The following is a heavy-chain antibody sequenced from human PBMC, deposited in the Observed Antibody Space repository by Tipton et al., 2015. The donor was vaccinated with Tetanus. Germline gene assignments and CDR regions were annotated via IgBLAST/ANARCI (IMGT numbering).Heavy chain of an antibody. V-gene: IGHV4-59*01. D-gene: IGHD5-12*01. CDR2: LYFSGNT. J-gene: IGHJ6*03. CDR3: ARAGEGGYDATMGFYYYYMDV. Sequence: TLSLTCTVSGASISTYSWTWIRQSPGKGLEWIAYLYFSGNTNYNPSLKTRVTMSPGTSKNQVSLRLNSVTAADTAVYYCARAGEGGYDATMGFYYYYMDVWGKGTTVTVSS. CDR1: GASISTYS.